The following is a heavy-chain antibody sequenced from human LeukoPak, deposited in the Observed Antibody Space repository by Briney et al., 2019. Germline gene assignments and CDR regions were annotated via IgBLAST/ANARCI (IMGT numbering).Heavy chain of an antibody. Sequence: GGSLRLSCAASGFTFSSYSMNWVRQAPGKGLEWVSSISSSGTYIYYADSVKGRFTISRDYAKNSLYLQMNSLRAEDTAVYYCARDHEQVVQLDAFDIWGQGTMVTVSS. J-gene: IGHJ3*02. D-gene: IGHD1-1*01. V-gene: IGHV3-21*01. CDR3: ARDHEQVVQLDAFDI. CDR2: ISSSGTYI. CDR1: GFTFSSYS.